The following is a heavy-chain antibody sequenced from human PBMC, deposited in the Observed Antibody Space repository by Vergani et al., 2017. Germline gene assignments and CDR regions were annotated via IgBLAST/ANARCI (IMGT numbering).Heavy chain of an antibody. Sequence: QVQLVQSGAEVKKPGASVKVSCKASGYTFTGYYMHWVRQAPGQGLEWMGWINPNSGGTNDAQKFQGRVTMTRDTSISTAYMELSRLRSDDTAVYYCASAPEGVIVATIPWVDPWGQGTLVTVSS. CDR1: GYTFTGYY. V-gene: IGHV1-2*02. J-gene: IGHJ5*02. CDR3: ASAPEGVIVATIPWVDP. CDR2: INPNSGGT. D-gene: IGHD5-12*01.